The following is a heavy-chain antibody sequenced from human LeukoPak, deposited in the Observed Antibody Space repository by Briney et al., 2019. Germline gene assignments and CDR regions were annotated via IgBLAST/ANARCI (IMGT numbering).Heavy chain of an antibody. CDR3: VRDRYGSM. Sequence: GGSLRLSCAASGFTFSFHWMTWVRLAPGKGLEWVANIDEDGTKKYYVDSVKGRFTISRDNAKNSVFLQMNSLRVEDTAVYYCVRDRYGSMWGQGTLVTVSS. D-gene: IGHD3-22*01. V-gene: IGHV3-7*01. CDR2: IDEDGTKK. CDR1: GFTFSFHW. J-gene: IGHJ4*02.